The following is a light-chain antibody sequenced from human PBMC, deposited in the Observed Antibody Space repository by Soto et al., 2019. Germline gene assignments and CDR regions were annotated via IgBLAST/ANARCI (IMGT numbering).Light chain of an antibody. J-gene: IGLJ2*01. CDR2: EDN. Sequence: NFMLTQPHSVSESPGKTVIISCTRSSGGFPSNSVQWYQQRPGSAPTTIISEDNQRPSGVPDCFSGSTDGSSNSASLIISGLQTEDEADYYCQSYDSNTVVFGGGTKLTVL. CDR1: SGGFPSNS. CDR3: QSYDSNTVV. V-gene: IGLV6-57*03.